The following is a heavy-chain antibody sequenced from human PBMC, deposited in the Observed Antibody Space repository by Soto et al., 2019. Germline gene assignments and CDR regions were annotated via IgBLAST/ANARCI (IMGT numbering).Heavy chain of an antibody. CDR1: GYTLTELS. D-gene: IGHD3-9*01. V-gene: IGHV1-24*01. Sequence: ASVKVSCKVSGYTLTELSMHWVRQAPGKGLEWMGGFDPEDGETIYAQKFQGGVTMTEDTSTDTAYMELSSLRSEDTAVYYCATMGLRYFDWPSDYYYYGMDVWGQGTTVTVSS. CDR2: FDPEDGET. CDR3: ATMGLRYFDWPSDYYYYGMDV. J-gene: IGHJ6*02.